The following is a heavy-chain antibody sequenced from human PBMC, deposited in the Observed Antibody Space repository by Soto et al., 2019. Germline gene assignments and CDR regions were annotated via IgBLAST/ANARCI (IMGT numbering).Heavy chain of an antibody. D-gene: IGHD3-22*01. CDR3: AKDTYFYESSGNYVFDY. V-gene: IGHV3-30*18. Sequence: GGSLRLSSGYSGCTFSNYGMHWVRQDPGKGLEWVAGISHDGSNKHYADSAEGRFTISRDNYKSTEYLQMNSLRAEDTAIYYCAKDTYFYESSGNYVFDYWAREPWSRLL. J-gene: IGHJ4*02. CDR1: GCTFSNYG. CDR2: ISHDGSNK.